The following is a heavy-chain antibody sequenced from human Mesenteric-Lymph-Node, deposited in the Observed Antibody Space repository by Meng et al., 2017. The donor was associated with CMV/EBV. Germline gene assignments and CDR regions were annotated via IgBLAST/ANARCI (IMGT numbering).Heavy chain of an antibody. CDR1: GYIFTSYG. V-gene: IGHV1-18*01. J-gene: IGHJ6*02. CDR3: ATDSCENCFYRPDYGLDV. CDR2: ISADNGNT. D-gene: IGHD3-16*01. Sequence: ASVKVSCKASGYIFTSYGISWVRQAPGQGLEWMGWISADNGNTNYAQKFQGRVTMTTDTSTSTAYMELGSLRSDDTAVYYCATDSCENCFYRPDYGLDVWGQGTTVTVSS.